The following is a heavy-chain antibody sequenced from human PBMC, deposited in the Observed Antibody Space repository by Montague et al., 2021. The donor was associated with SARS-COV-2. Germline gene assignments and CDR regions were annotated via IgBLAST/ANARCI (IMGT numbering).Heavy chain of an antibody. J-gene: IGHJ6*02. D-gene: IGHD2-15*01. V-gene: IGHV4-34*01. CDR3: ASHCGGGRCYFGMDV. Sequence: SETLSLTCAVSGGSFSSYWSWIRQPPGRGLEWVGQISHGGCTNYXPSLKTRVTISVDTSKNQVSLKLSSVTAADTAVYFCASHCGGGRCYFGMDVWGQGTTVTVSS. CDR2: ISHGGCT. CDR1: GGSFSSY.